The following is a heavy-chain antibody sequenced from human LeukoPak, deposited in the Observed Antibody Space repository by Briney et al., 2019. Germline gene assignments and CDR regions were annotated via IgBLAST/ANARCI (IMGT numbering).Heavy chain of an antibody. J-gene: IGHJ4*02. D-gene: IGHD3-16*01. Sequence: SETLSLTCTVSGGSISSYYWSWIRQPPGKGLEWIGYIYYSGSTNYNPSLKSRVNISVDTSKNQFSLKLSSVTAADTAVYYCARGGGIEYFDYWGQGTLVTVSS. CDR3: ARGGGIEYFDY. CDR2: IYYSGST. CDR1: GGSISSYY. V-gene: IGHV4-59*01.